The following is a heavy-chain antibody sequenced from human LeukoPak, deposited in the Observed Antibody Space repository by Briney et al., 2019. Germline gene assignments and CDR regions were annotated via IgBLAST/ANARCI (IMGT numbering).Heavy chain of an antibody. CDR3: ARVPIREWAATTTTIYYFDY. V-gene: IGHV3-23*01. D-gene: IGHD5-24*01. CDR1: GFTFSSYA. Sequence: GGSLRLSCAASGFTFSSYAMSWVRQAPGKGLEWVSAISGSGGSTYYADSVKGRFTISRDNSKNTLYLQMNSLRAEDTAVYYCARVPIREWAATTTTIYYFDYWGQGTLVTVSS. CDR2: ISGSGGST. J-gene: IGHJ4*02.